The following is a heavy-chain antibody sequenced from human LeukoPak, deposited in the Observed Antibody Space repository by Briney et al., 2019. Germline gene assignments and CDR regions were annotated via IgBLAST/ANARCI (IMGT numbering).Heavy chain of an antibody. V-gene: IGHV4-4*07. CDR2: IYTSGCT. Sequence: PSETLSLTCTVSGCCISSYYWSWIRQPAGKGLEWIGRIYTSGCTNYNPSLQRRATISVDTSKKQLSLTLRSLTAADAAAYYFAGGGDYAHFDYWGQGTLVTVSS. J-gene: IGHJ4*02. D-gene: IGHD2-21*02. CDR3: AGGGDYAHFDY. CDR1: GCCISSYY.